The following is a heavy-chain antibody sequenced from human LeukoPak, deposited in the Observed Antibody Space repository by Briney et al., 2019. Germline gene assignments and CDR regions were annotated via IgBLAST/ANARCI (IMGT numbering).Heavy chain of an antibody. D-gene: IGHD3-22*01. Sequence: GGSLRLSCAASGFTFSSYGMSWVRQAPGKGLEWVSAISGSAGSTYYADSVKGRFTISRDNSKNTLYLQMNSLRAEDTAVYYCASSYDYYDSSGGAFDYWGQGTLVTVSS. CDR3: ASSYDYYDSSGGAFDY. V-gene: IGHV3-23*01. CDR2: ISGSAGST. J-gene: IGHJ4*02. CDR1: GFTFSSYG.